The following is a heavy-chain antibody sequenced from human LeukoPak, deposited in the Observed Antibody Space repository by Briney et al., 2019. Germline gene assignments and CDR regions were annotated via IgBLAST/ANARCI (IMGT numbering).Heavy chain of an antibody. D-gene: IGHD3-10*01. CDR1: GFTFSSYA. V-gene: IGHV3-23*01. CDR3: ARRKMEVRGVKVIAYYGMDV. CDR2: ISGSGGTT. J-gene: IGHJ6*02. Sequence: PGGSLRLSCAASGFTFSSYAMTWVRQAPGKGLEWVSVISGSGGTTYYADSVKGRFTISRDNSKNTLYLQMNSLRAEDTAVYYCARRKMEVRGVKVIAYYGMDVWGQGTTVTVSS.